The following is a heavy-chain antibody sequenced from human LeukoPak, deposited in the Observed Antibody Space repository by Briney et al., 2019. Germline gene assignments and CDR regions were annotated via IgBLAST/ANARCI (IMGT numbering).Heavy chain of an antibody. CDR2: ISYDGSNK. Sequence: PGGSLRLSCAASGFTFSSYGMHWVRQAPGKGLEWVAVISYDGSNKYYADSVKGRFTISRDNSKNTLYLQMNSLRAEDTAVYYCASEARGSWGQGTLVTVSS. J-gene: IGHJ4*02. V-gene: IGHV3-30*03. CDR3: ASEARGS. CDR1: GFTFSSYG. D-gene: IGHD1-14*01.